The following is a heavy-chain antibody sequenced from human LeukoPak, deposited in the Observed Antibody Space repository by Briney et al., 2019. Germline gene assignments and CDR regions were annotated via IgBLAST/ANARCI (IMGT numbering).Heavy chain of an antibody. V-gene: IGHV3-11*01. CDR2: ISSSGSTI. Sequence: GGSLRPSCAASGFTFSDYYMSWIRQAPGKGLEWVSYISSSGSTIYYADSVKGRFTISRDNAKNSLYLQMNSLRAEDTAVYYCARAGAHYYDSSLYYFDYWGQGTLVTVSS. D-gene: IGHD3-22*01. CDR1: GFTFSDYY. J-gene: IGHJ4*02. CDR3: ARAGAHYYDSSLYYFDY.